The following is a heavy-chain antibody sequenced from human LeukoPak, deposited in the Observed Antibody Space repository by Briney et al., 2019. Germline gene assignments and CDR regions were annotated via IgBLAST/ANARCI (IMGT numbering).Heavy chain of an antibody. CDR3: ARCVMGYSGYDLDY. CDR2: ISYDAKSS. D-gene: IGHD5-12*01. CDR1: GFTLSSYG. J-gene: IGHJ4*02. Sequence: GGSLRLSCVTSGFTLSSYGMHWVRQVPGKGLEWVAVISYDAKSSYHVDSVKGRFTISRDNSKNTLYLQMNSLRAEDTAVYYCARCVMGYSGYDLDYWGQGTLVTVSS. V-gene: IGHV3-30*03.